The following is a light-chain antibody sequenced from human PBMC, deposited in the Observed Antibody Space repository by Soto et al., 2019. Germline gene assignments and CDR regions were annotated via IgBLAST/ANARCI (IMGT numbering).Light chain of an antibody. CDR2: RAS. Sequence: IVMTQSPATLSVSPGEIATLSCRAGQTIYSNVAWYQQRPGQAPRPLIYRASTRATGVPARFSGSGSGTEFTLTISGLQSEDFALYYCQQYQNLWTFGQGTKVDIK. CDR1: QTIYSN. CDR3: QQYQNLWT. V-gene: IGKV3-15*01. J-gene: IGKJ1*01.